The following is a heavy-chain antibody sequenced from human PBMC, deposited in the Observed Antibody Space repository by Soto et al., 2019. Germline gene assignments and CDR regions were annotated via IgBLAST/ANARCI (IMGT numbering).Heavy chain of an antibody. V-gene: IGHV3-33*01. CDR2: IWDDGSNK. CDR3: ARSSSHDYGYYGMDV. Sequence: QVQLVESGGGVVQPGRSLRLSCAASGFTFSSYGMHWVRQAPGKGLAWVAVIWDDGSNKYYADSVKGLFTISRDNSKNTLYLQMNSLRAEDTAVYYCARSSSHDYGYYGMDVWGQGPTVTVSS. J-gene: IGHJ6*02. CDR1: GFTFSSYG. D-gene: IGHD6-6*01.